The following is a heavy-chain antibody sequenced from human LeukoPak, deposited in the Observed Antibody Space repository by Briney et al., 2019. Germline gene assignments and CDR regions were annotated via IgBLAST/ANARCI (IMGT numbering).Heavy chain of an antibody. CDR1: GGSISSSSYY. D-gene: IGHD2-15*01. V-gene: IGHV4-39*07. Sequence: SETLSLTCTVSGGSISSSSYYWGWIRQPPGKGLEWIGSIYYSGSTYYNPSLKSRVTISVDTSKNQFSLKLSSVTAADTAVYYCARERMVAGGIDYWGQGTLVTVSS. CDR3: ARERMVAGGIDY. CDR2: IYYSGST. J-gene: IGHJ4*02.